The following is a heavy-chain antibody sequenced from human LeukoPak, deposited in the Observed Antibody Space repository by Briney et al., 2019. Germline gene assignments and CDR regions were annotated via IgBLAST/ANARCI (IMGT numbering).Heavy chain of an antibody. Sequence: SETLSLTCTVSGGSISSYYWSWIRQPPGKGLEWIGYIYYSGSTNYNPSLKSRVTISVDTSKNQFSLRLSSVTAADTAVYYCARVVDYGYSDYWGQGTLVTVSS. CDR3: ARVVDYGYSDY. V-gene: IGHV4-59*01. J-gene: IGHJ4*02. CDR1: GGSISSYY. D-gene: IGHD4/OR15-4a*01. CDR2: IYYSGST.